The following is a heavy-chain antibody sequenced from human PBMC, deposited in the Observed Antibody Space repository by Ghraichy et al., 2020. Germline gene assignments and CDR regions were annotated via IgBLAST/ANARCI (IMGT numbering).Heavy chain of an antibody. Sequence: GGSLRLSCAASGITFSSYWMNLVRQAPGKGPEWVAYIKQDGSAKYYVDSVKGRFTISRDNAKNSLYLQMNSLRAEDTVVYYCARGGRTSSYFWGDWGQGTLVTVSS. CDR2: IKQDGSAK. CDR1: GITFSSYW. CDR3: ARGGRTSSYFWGD. D-gene: IGHD3-10*01. V-gene: IGHV3-7*03. J-gene: IGHJ4*02.